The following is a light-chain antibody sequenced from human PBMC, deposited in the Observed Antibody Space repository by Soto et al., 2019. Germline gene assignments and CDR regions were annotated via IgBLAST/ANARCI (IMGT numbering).Light chain of an antibody. V-gene: IGLV3-21*04. CDR3: QVWDSSSDHYV. Sequence: SYELTQPPSVSVAPGKTARITCGGTNIGSKSVHWYQQKPGQAPVLVSYYDSDRPSGIPERFSGSNSGNTATLTISRVEAGDEADYYCQVWDSSSDHYVFGTGTKLTVL. J-gene: IGLJ1*01. CDR2: YDS. CDR1: NIGSKS.